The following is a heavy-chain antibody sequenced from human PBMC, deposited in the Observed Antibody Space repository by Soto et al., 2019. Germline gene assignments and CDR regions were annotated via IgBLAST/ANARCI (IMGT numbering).Heavy chain of an antibody. J-gene: IGHJ4*02. Sequence: PGGSLRLSCAASGFTFSSYAMSWVRQAPGKGLEWVSAISGSGGSTYYADSVKGRFTISRDNAKNSLYLQMNSLRAEDTAVYYCASQRYSSGGGSDYWGQGTLVTVSS. CDR1: GFTFSSYA. D-gene: IGHD6-19*01. CDR3: ASQRYSSGGGSDY. V-gene: IGHV3-23*01. CDR2: ISGSGGST.